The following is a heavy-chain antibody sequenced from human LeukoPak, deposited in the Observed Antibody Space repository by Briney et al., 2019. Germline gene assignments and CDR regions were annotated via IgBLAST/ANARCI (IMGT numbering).Heavy chain of an antibody. J-gene: IGHJ4*02. V-gene: IGHV1-2*02. CDR1: GYTFTGYY. CDR3: ARVRDCSSTSCSASLDY. Sequence: GASVKVSCKASGYTFTGYYMHWVRQAPGQGLEWMGWINPNSGGTNYAQKFQGRVTMTRDTSISTAYMELSRLRSDDTAVYYCARVRDCSSTSCSASLDYWGQGTLVTVSS. CDR2: INPNSGGT. D-gene: IGHD2-2*01.